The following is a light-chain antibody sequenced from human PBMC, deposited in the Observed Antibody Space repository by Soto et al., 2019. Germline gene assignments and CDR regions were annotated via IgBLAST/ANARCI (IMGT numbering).Light chain of an antibody. CDR3: QHYNSYSEA. CDR1: QTISSW. CDR2: KAS. V-gene: IGKV1-5*03. J-gene: IGKJ1*01. Sequence: DIQMTQSPSTLSGSVGDRVTITCRASQTISSWLAWYQQKQGKAPKLLIYKASTLKSGVPSRFSGSGSGTELTITISSLQPDDGETYDGQHYNSYSEAFGQGTKVDI.